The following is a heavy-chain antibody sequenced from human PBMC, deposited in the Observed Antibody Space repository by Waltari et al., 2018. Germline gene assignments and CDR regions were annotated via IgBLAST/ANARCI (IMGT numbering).Heavy chain of an antibody. CDR1: GGSISSYY. Sequence: QVQLQESGPGLVKPSETLSLTCTVSGGSISSYYWSWIRQPPGKGLEWIGYIYYSGSTNYTPSLKSRVTISVDTSKNQFSLKLSSVTAADTAVYYCARERDGYNSYFDYWGQGTLVTVSS. V-gene: IGHV4-59*01. CDR2: IYYSGST. J-gene: IGHJ4*02. CDR3: ARERDGYNSYFDY. D-gene: IGHD5-12*01.